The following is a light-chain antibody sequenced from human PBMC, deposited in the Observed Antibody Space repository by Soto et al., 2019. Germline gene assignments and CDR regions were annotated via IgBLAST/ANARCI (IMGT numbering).Light chain of an antibody. V-gene: IGKV3-15*01. Sequence: EIVITQSPATLSVSPGETPTLSCRPSQSVSTSLAWYQQKPGQAPRLLISGASTRATGVPARFSGSGSETEFTLTISSLQSEDFAVYYCQQYNNWWTFGQGTKVEIK. CDR2: GAS. CDR3: QQYNNWWT. CDR1: QSVSTS. J-gene: IGKJ1*01.